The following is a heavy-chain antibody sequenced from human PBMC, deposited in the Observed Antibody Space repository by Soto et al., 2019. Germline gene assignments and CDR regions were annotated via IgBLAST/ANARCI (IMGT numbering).Heavy chain of an antibody. CDR3: ARTAAAGKYYYGVDV. Sequence: GESLKISCKGSGYSFTSYWIGWVRQMPGKGLEWMGIIYPSDSDTRYSPSFQGQVTISADKSISTAYLQWSSLKASDTAMYYCARTAAAGKYYYGVDVWGQGTXVTVSS. J-gene: IGHJ6*02. CDR2: IYPSDSDT. D-gene: IGHD6-13*01. V-gene: IGHV5-51*01. CDR1: GYSFTSYW.